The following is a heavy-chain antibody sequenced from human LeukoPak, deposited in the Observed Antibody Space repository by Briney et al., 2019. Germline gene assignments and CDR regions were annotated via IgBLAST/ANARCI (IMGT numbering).Heavy chain of an antibody. CDR3: AKDLLQTFFFDSSGYYSDAFGM. D-gene: IGHD3-22*01. J-gene: IGHJ3*02. CDR1: EFTFSNFA. CDR2: ISGSGDNT. Sequence: GRSLRLSCAASEFTFSNFAMSWVRQAPGKGLEWVSTISGSGDNTYYADSVKGRFTISRDNSKNTLSLHMNTLRAEDTAVYYCAKDLLQTFFFDSSGYYSDAFGMWGQGTMVIVSP. V-gene: IGHV3-23*01.